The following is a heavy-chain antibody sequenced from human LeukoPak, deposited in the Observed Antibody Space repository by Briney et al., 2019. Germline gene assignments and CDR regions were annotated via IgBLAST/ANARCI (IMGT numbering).Heavy chain of an antibody. CDR3: ARASIAAAGTTNWFDP. Sequence: ASVKVSCKASGYTFTSYGISWVRQAPGQGLEWMGWISAYNGNTNYAQKLQGRVTMTTDTTTSTAYMELRSLRSDDTAVYYCARASIAAAGTTNWFDPWGQGTLVTVSS. D-gene: IGHD6-13*01. CDR2: ISAYNGNT. J-gene: IGHJ5*02. V-gene: IGHV1-18*01. CDR1: GYTFTSYG.